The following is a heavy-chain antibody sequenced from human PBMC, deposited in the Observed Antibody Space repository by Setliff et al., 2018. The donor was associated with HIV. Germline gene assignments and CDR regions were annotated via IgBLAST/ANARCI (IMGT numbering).Heavy chain of an antibody. CDR3: ARDPGMATTYGGDYYYYGLDV. CDR2: INWNGASK. D-gene: IGHD5-12*01. V-gene: IGHV3-20*01. J-gene: IGHJ6*02. CDR1: GFSFDDYG. Sequence: GGSLRLSCVASGFSFDDYGMSWVRQAPGKGLEWVSGINWNGASKGYADSVKGRFTISRDNAKNSLYLLMNSLRAEDTALYHCARDPGMATTYGGDYYYYGLDVWGQGTTVTV.